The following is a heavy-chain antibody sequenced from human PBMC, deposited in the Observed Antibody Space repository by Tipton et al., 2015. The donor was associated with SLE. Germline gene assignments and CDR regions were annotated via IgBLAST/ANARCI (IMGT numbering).Heavy chain of an antibody. J-gene: IGHJ4*02. V-gene: IGHV4-59*08. CDR2: IYYSGST. CDR1: GGSISSYY. D-gene: IGHD4-17*01. Sequence: TLSLTCTVSGGSISSYYWSCIRQPPGKGLEWIGFIYYSGSTYYNPSLKSRVTISVDTSKNQFSLKLSSVTAADTAVYYCARVLSSIGYGDYFDYWGQGTLVTVSS. CDR3: ARVLSSIGYGDYFDY.